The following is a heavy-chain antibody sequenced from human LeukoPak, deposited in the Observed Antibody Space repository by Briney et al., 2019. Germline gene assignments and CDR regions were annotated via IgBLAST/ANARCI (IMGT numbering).Heavy chain of an antibody. CDR1: GASFSGYY. CDR3: ATRIAVAGYFDF. CDR2: INHSGST. J-gene: IGHJ4*02. D-gene: IGHD6-19*01. Sequence: SETLSLTCTVYGASFSGYYWSWIRQPPGKGLEWIGEINHSGSTNYNPSLKSRVTISVATSKNQFSLKLSSVTAADTAVYYCATRIAVAGYFDFWGQGTLVTVSS. V-gene: IGHV4-34*01.